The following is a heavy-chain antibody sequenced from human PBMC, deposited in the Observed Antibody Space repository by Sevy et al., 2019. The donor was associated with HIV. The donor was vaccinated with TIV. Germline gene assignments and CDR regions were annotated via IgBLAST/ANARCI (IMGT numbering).Heavy chain of an antibody. D-gene: IGHD2-21*02. Sequence: GGSLRLSCAASGFTFSDYYMSWIRQAPGKGLEWVSYISSSGSTIYYADSVKGRFTISRDNAKNSLYLQMNSLRAEDTAVYYCARDYPHGGAYCGGDCYARMYNWFDPWGQGTLVTVSS. CDR3: ARDYPHGGAYCGGDCYARMYNWFDP. CDR1: GFTFSDYY. J-gene: IGHJ5*02. V-gene: IGHV3-11*04. CDR2: ISSSGSTI.